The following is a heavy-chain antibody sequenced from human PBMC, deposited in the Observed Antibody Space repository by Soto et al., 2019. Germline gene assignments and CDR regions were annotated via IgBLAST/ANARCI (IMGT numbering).Heavy chain of an antibody. Sequence: QAQLVQSGAEVKKPGASVKVSCKASGYSFQTYSIHWVRQAPGQRLEWMGSINAGSGNAKYSPKFQDRVTITRDTSATTAYMELSSLRSEDTAVYFCARNRLLWFEDFDPWGQGTLVTVSS. CDR2: INAGSGNA. J-gene: IGHJ5*02. CDR1: GYSFQTYS. V-gene: IGHV1-3*01. CDR3: ARNRLLWFEDFDP. D-gene: IGHD3-10*01.